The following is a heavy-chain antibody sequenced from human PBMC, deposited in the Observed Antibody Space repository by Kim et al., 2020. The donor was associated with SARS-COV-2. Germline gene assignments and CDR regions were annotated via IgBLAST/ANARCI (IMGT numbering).Heavy chain of an antibody. CDR2: INHSGST. CDR3: ARDYGDYDDGRFFYAFDY. J-gene: IGHJ4*02. CDR1: GGSFSGYY. Sequence: SETLSLTCAVYGGSFSGYYWSWIRQPPGKGLEWIGEINHSGSTNYNPSLKSRVTISVDTSKNQFSLKLSSVTAADTAVYYCARDYGDYDDGRFFYAFDYWGQGTLVTVSS. D-gene: IGHD4-17*01. V-gene: IGHV4-34*01.